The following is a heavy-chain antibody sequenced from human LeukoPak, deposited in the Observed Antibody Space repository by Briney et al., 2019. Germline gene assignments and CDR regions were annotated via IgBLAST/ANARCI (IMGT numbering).Heavy chain of an antibody. Sequence: GRSLRLSCAASGFTFSSYGMHWVRQAPCKGLEWVVFIRDDGSTRYYADSVKGRFTVSRDNSKNTLYLQMDSLRTEDTAVYYCAKVPHSWGLFDSWGQGTLVTVSS. CDR2: IRDDGSTR. D-gene: IGHD3-16*01. CDR3: AKVPHSWGLFDS. V-gene: IGHV3-30*02. J-gene: IGHJ4*02. CDR1: GFTFSSYG.